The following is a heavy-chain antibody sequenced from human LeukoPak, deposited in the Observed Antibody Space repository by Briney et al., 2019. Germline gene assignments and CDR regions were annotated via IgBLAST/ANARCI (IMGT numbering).Heavy chain of an antibody. V-gene: IGHV1-2*02. CDR2: INPNSGDT. CDR1: VYTFTAYW. J-gene: IGHJ4*02. Sequence: ASVRLSSSASVYTFTAYWMNWVRQAPGQGLEWMGWINPNSGDTNYGQKFQSRVTMTRDTSISTAYMELSRLRSDDTAIFYCARGVSWHIDYWGRGTLVTVSS. CDR3: ARGVSWHIDY. D-gene: IGHD6-6*01.